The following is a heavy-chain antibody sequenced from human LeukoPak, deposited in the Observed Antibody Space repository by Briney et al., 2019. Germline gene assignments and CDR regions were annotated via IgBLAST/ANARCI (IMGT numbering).Heavy chain of an antibody. V-gene: IGHV3-7*02. Sequence: GGSLRLSCAASGFTFSSYWMSWVRQTPGKGLEWVANIKQDGSEKYYVDSVKGRFTISRDNAKNSLYLQMDSLRAEDTAMYYCTIHMYDGYEGSSDTTMTRSPWGQGTLVTVSS. CDR2: IKQDGSEK. CDR3: TIHMYDGYEGSSDTTMTRSP. D-gene: IGHD5-18*01. CDR1: GFTFSSYW. J-gene: IGHJ5*02.